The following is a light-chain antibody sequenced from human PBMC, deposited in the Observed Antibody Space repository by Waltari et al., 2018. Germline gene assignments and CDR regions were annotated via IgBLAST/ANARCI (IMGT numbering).Light chain of an antibody. CDR1: SSYVGASNY. J-gene: IGLJ3*02. CDR2: DVS. CDR3: CSYAGSYTWV. Sequence: QSALTQPRSVSGSPGQSVIISCPGTSSYVGASNYVSWYQQHPGKAPKLMIYDVSKRPSGVPDRFSGSKSGNTASLTISGLQAEDEADYYCCSYAGSYTWVFGGGTKLTVL. V-gene: IGLV2-11*01.